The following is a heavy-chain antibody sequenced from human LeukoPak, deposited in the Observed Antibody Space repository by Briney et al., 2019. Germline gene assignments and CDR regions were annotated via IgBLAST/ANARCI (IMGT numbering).Heavy chain of an antibody. CDR3: ARRPYGDSPYYYYYGMDV. V-gene: IGHV4-59*01. Sequence: PSETLSLTCTVSGGSISSYYWSWIRQPPGKGLEWIGYIYYSGSTNYNPSLKSRVTISVDTSKNQFSLKLSSVTAADTAVYYCARRPYGDSPYYYYYGMDVWGQGTTVTVSS. J-gene: IGHJ6*02. CDR1: GGSISSYY. CDR2: IYYSGST. D-gene: IGHD4-17*01.